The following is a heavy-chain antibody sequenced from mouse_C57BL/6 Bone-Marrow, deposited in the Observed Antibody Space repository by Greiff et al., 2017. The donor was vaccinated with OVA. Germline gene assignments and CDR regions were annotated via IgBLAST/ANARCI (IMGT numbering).Heavy chain of an antibody. CDR2: IHPNSGST. D-gene: IGHD2-3*01. CDR3: ARQRGWLLGFAY. Sequence: QVQLQQSGAELVKPGASVKLSCKASGYTFTSYWMHWVKQRPGQGLEWIGMIHPNSGSTNYNEKFKSKATLTVDKSSSTAYMQLSSLTSEDSAVYYCARQRGWLLGFAYWGQGTLVTVSA. V-gene: IGHV1-64*01. CDR1: GYTFTSYW. J-gene: IGHJ3*01.